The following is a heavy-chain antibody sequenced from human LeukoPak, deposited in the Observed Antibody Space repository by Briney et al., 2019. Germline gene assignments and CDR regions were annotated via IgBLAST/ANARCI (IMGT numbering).Heavy chain of an antibody. CDR3: ARAPYGVVTHDAFDI. V-gene: IGHV1-2*02. J-gene: IGHJ3*02. CDR2: INPNSGGT. CDR1: GYTFTGYY. D-gene: IGHD4-23*01. Sequence: ASVKVSCKASGYTFTGYYMHWVRQAPGQGLEWMGWINPNSGGTNYAQKFQGRVTMTRDTSISTAYMELSRLRSDDTAVYYCARAPYGVVTHDAFDIWGQGTMVTVSS.